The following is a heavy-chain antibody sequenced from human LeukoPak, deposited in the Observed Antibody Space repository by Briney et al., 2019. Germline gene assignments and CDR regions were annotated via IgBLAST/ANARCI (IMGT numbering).Heavy chain of an antibody. CDR1: GFTFSYYN. D-gene: IGHD2-2*01. Sequence: GGSLRLSCSASGFTFSYYNMNWVRQAPGKRLEWVASISGGSDYIEYADSVKGRFTISRDNAKNSLYLQMNSLRAEDTAVYYCARALYCSSTSCRTFYYYYYMDVWGKGTTVTVSS. CDR2: ISGGSDYI. V-gene: IGHV3-21*01. CDR3: ARALYCSSTSCRTFYYYYYMDV. J-gene: IGHJ6*03.